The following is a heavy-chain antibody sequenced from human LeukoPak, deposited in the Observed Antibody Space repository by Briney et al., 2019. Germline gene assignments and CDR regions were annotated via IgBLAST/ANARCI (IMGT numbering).Heavy chain of an antibody. V-gene: IGHV1-46*01. CDR3: ASFMVRGVNYYYGMDV. CDR2: INPSGGST. Sequence: ASVKVSCKASGYTFTSYYMHWVRQAPGQGREWMGIINPSGGSTSYAQKFQGRVTMTRDTSTSTVYMELSSLRSEDTAVYYCASFMVRGVNYYYGMDVWGQGTTVTVSS. J-gene: IGHJ6*02. D-gene: IGHD3-10*01. CDR1: GYTFTSYY.